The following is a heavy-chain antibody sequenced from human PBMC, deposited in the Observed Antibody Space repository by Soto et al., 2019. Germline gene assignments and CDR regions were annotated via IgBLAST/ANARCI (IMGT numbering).Heavy chain of an antibody. J-gene: IGHJ6*02. Sequence: EVLLLESGGDSVQPGGSLRLSWVASGFTFSDYVMSWVRQVPGKGLEWVSSISDGGERTDYRDSVRGRFTISRDNARVTLHLQLNSLRVDDTATYFCARDRSTDFGLDVWGQGTTVTVSS. CDR3: ARDRSTDFGLDV. V-gene: IGHV3-23*01. D-gene: IGHD3-3*01. CDR1: GFTFSDYV. CDR2: ISDGGERT.